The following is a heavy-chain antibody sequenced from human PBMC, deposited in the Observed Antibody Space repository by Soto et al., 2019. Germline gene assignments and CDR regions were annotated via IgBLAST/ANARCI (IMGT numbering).Heavy chain of an antibody. Sequence: SETLSLTCTVSGGSISSGGYYWSWIRQHPGKGLEWIGYIYYSGSTYYNPSLKSRVTISVDTSKNQFSLKLSSVTAADTAVYYCSCCSSWKRNYFDYWGQGTLVTVSS. D-gene: IGHD6-13*01. CDR1: GGSISSGGYY. V-gene: IGHV4-31*03. CDR3: SCCSSWKRNYFDY. CDR2: IYYSGST. J-gene: IGHJ4*02.